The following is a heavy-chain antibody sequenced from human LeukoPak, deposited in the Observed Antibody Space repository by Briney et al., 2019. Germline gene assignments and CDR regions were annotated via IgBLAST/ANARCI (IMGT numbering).Heavy chain of an antibody. V-gene: IGHV3-11*04. D-gene: IGHD6-13*01. Sequence: GGSLRLSCAASGFTFSDYYMSWIRQAPGKGLEWVSYISSSGSTIYYADSVKGRFTISRDNAKNSLYLQMNSLRAEDTAVYYCARKRQQLVFPQVYYYYYMDVWGKGTTVTISS. CDR2: ISSSGSTI. J-gene: IGHJ6*03. CDR3: ARKRQQLVFPQVYYYYYMDV. CDR1: GFTFSDYY.